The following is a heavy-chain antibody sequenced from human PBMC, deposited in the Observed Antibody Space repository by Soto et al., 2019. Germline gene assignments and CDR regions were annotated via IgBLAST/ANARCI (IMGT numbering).Heavy chain of an antibody. Sequence: SGPTLVNPTQTLTLTCIFSGFSLRTSGGGVGWIRQPPGKALEWLGFIYCNDDKRYSPSLKSRLTITKDTSKNQVVLTMTNMDPVDTATYYCAKSGSSGWYGWFDPWGQGTLVTVSS. D-gene: IGHD6-19*01. V-gene: IGHV2-5*01. CDR2: IYCNDDK. CDR1: GFSLRTSGGG. CDR3: AKSGSSGWYGWFDP. J-gene: IGHJ5*02.